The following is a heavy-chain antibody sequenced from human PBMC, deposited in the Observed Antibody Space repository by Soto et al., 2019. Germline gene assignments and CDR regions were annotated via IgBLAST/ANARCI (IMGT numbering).Heavy chain of an antibody. CDR3: AKDRRGYSGYGYMDV. D-gene: IGHD5-12*01. Sequence: GGSLRLSCAASGFTFDDYAMHWVRQAPGKGLEWVSGISWNSGSIGYADSVKGRFTISRDNAKKSLYLQMNSLRAEDTALYYCAKDRRGYSGYGYMDVWGKGTTVTVSS. J-gene: IGHJ6*03. CDR1: GFTFDDYA. CDR2: ISWNSGSI. V-gene: IGHV3-9*01.